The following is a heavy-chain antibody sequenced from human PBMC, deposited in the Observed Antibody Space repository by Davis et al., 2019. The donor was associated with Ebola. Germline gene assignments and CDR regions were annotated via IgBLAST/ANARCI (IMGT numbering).Heavy chain of an antibody. D-gene: IGHD3-22*01. Sequence: GSLRLSCAVYGGSFSGYYWSWIRQPPGKGLEWIGEINHSGSTNYNPSLKSRVTISVDTSKNQFSLKLSSVTAADTAVYYCARVNYYDSSHRDWGQGTLVTVSS. J-gene: IGHJ4*02. CDR1: GGSFSGYY. V-gene: IGHV4-34*01. CDR3: ARVNYYDSSHRD. CDR2: INHSGST.